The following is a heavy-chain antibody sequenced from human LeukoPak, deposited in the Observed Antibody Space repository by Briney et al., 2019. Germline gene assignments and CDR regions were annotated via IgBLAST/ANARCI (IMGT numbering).Heavy chain of an antibody. Sequence: GGSLRLSCAASGFSFSTHGMTWVRQAPGKGLEWVSTISGTGGSAYYADSVKGRFTISRDNSKNTVSLEMSSLGLDDTAVYYCAKVHLRGVTDYWGQGTLVTVSS. V-gene: IGHV3-23*01. CDR1: GFSFSTHG. CDR3: AKVHLRGVTDY. D-gene: IGHD3-10*01. CDR2: ISGTGGSA. J-gene: IGHJ4*02.